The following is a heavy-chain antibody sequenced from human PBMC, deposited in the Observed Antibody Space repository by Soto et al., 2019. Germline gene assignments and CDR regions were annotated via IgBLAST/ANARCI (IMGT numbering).Heavy chain of an antibody. CDR3: ARDYYDSSAIDF. CDR2: ISSSSNYI. Sequence: EVQLVESGGGLVKPGGSLRLSCAASGFTFSSYSMNWVRQAPGKGLEWVSSISSSSNYIYYADSVKGRFTMSRDNAKNSLYLQMNSLRAEDTAVYYCARDYYDSSAIDFWGQGALVTVSS. CDR1: GFTFSSYS. J-gene: IGHJ4*02. D-gene: IGHD3-22*01. V-gene: IGHV3-21*01.